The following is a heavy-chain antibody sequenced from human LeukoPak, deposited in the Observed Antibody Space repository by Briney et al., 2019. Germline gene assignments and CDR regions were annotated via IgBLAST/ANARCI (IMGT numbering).Heavy chain of an antibody. Sequence: SETLSLTCTVSGGSVSSGSYYWSWIRQPPGKGLEWIGEINHSGSTNYNPSLKSRVTISVDTSKNQFSLKLSSVTAADTAVYYCARGPDYPRYYYYYMDVWGKGTTVTVSS. CDR3: ARGPDYPRYYYYYMDV. CDR1: GGSVSSGSYY. D-gene: IGHD4-11*01. CDR2: INHSGST. J-gene: IGHJ6*03. V-gene: IGHV4-39*07.